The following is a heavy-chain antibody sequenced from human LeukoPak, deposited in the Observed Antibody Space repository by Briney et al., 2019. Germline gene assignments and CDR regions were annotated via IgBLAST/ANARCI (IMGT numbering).Heavy chain of an antibody. CDR1: GFTVSSNS. J-gene: IGHJ4*02. CDR2: ISSSSSYK. D-gene: IGHD3-22*01. CDR3: ARDYDDSSGYYYFGDY. Sequence: GGSLRLSCTVSGFTVSSNSMNWVRQAPGKGLEWVSSISSSSSYKYYADSVKGRFTISRDNAKNSLYLQMNSLRVEDTAVYYCARDYDDSSGYYYFGDYWGQGTLVTVSS. V-gene: IGHV3-21*01.